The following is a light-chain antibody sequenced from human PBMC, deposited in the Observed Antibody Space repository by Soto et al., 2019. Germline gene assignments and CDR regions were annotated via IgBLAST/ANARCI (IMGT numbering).Light chain of an antibody. CDR1: QSISGW. CDR2: DAS. J-gene: IGKJ1*01. V-gene: IGKV1-5*01. Sequence: DIQMTQSPSTLSASVGDRVTITCRASQSISGWLAWYQQKPGKAPKLLIYDASILESGVPSRFSGSGSGTEFTLTIGGLQPDDFATYYCQHYNAFPWPFGQGTKVDIK. CDR3: QHYNAFPWP.